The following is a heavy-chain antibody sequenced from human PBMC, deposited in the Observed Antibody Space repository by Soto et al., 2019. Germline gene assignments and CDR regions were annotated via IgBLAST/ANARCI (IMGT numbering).Heavy chain of an antibody. CDR3: ARTSKDEYSGYEWSN. CDR1: GDSISNYY. CDR2: IYYTGRA. J-gene: IGHJ4*02. V-gene: IGHV4-59*08. D-gene: IGHD5-12*01. Sequence: SETLSLSCTVSGDSISNYYWGWIRQPPGKGLEWIGYIYYTGRAHYNPSLQSRVTISLDTSKNRFSLDVTSGTAADTAVYYCARTSKDEYSGYEWSNWGLRTLVTVSS.